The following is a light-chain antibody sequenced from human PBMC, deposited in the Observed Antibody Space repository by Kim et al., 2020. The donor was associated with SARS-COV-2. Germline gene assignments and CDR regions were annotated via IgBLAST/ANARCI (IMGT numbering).Light chain of an antibody. CDR1: QSVASRY. V-gene: IGKV3-20*01. Sequence: LSPGQRAVVSCRASQSVASRYFAWFQQRPGQSPRLLIYGASIRGTGISDRFSATGSGTDFTLTINSLEPEDFALYYCLQYGSAPYTFGQGTKLEIK. J-gene: IGKJ2*01. CDR3: LQYGSAPYT. CDR2: GAS.